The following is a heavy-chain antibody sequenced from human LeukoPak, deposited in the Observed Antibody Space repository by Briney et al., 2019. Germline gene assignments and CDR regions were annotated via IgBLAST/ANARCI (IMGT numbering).Heavy chain of an antibody. J-gene: IGHJ3*02. D-gene: IGHD2-21*02. CDR3: ASGAYCGGDCYSGAFDI. CDR1: GYSFSNYW. V-gene: IGHV5-51*01. CDR2: IYPGDSDT. Sequence: GESLKISCKGSGYSFSNYWIGWVRQMPGKGLEWMGIIYPGDSDTRYSPSFQGQVTISADMSISTAYLQWRSLKASDTAMYYCASGAYCGGDCYSGAFDIWGQGTMVTVYS.